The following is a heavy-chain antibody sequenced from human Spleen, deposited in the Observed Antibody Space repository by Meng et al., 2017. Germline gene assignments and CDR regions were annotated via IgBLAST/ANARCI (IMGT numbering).Heavy chain of an antibody. D-gene: IGHD2-15*01. J-gene: IGHJ5*02. V-gene: IGHV4/OR15-8*02. CDR1: GGSIRSIDW. Sequence: SETLSLTCVVSGGSIRSIDWWSWVRQPPGKGLEWIGEIYHGGDTNYNPSLKSRVTITIDRSKNQFSLKLSSVTAADTAVYYCARDPCSGGSCFDPWGQGTLVTVSS. CDR3: ARDPCSGGSCFDP. CDR2: IYHGGDT.